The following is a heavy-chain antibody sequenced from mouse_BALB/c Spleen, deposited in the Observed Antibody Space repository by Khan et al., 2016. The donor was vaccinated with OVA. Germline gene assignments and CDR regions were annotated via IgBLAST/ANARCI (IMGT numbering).Heavy chain of an antibody. CDR1: GYTFTNYG. Sequence: QIQLVQSGPELKKPGETVKISCKASGYTFTNYGMNWVKQSPGKALKWMGWINTYTGEPTYADDFKGRFAFSLETSATTPYLQINNLKNEDTATYFCARPPYFSYTLDYWGQGTSVTVSS. CDR2: INTYTGEP. D-gene: IGHD2-10*01. CDR3: ARPPYFSYTLDY. V-gene: IGHV9-3-1*01. J-gene: IGHJ4*01.